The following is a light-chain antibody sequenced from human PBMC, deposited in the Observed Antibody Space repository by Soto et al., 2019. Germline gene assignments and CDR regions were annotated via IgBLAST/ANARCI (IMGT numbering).Light chain of an antibody. CDR1: QSVSSN. J-gene: IGKJ4*01. V-gene: IGKV3-15*01. CDR3: QQYIRWLLT. Sequence: EIVMTQSPATLSVSPGERTTLSCRATQSVSSNLAWYQQKPGQAPSPLIYGASTTATGTRARFSGGGSGTELTLTISSRQSQDFAVYYCQQYIRWLLTFGGGTKVDMK. CDR2: GAS.